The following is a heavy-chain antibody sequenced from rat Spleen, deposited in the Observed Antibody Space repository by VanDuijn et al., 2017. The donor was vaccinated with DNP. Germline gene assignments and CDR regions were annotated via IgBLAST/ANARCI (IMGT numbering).Heavy chain of an antibody. J-gene: IGHJ2*01. D-gene: IGHD1-12*03. CDR1: GFTFSDYY. V-gene: IGHV5-22*01. Sequence: EVQLVESGGGLVQPGRSLKVSCTASGFTFSDYYMAWVRQAPKKGLEWVASISNEGRRIYYGDSVKGRFTISRDNAESTLYLQMDSLRSEDTATYSCTAHSDVYYPYFDYWGQGVMVTVSS. CDR3: TAHSDVYYPYFDY. CDR2: ISNEGRRI.